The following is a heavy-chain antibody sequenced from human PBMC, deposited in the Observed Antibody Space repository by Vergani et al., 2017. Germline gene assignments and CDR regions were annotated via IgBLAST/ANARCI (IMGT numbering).Heavy chain of an antibody. V-gene: IGHV4-34*02. CDR1: GDSLRGHY. J-gene: IGHJ6*02. Sequence: QVQLRQWGAGLVKPSETLSLTCGIYGDSLRGHYWSWIRQFPGKGLEWIGEINHSGSTNYNPSLKSRVTISVDTSKNQFSLKLSSVTAADTAVYYCARGMVRGVIALYGMDVWGQGTTVTVSS. CDR3: ARGMVRGVIALYGMDV. CDR2: INHSGST. D-gene: IGHD3-10*01.